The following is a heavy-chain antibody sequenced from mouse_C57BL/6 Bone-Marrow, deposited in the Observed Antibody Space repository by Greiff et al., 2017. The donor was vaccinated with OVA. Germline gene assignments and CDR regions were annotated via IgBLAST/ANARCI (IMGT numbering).Heavy chain of an antibody. CDR2: IYPGDGDT. D-gene: IGHD1-3*01. CDR3: ARGEKKLG. CDR1: GYAFSSSW. V-gene: IGHV1-82*01. J-gene: IGHJ4*01. Sequence: VQLQQSGPELVKPGASVKISCKASGYAFSSSWMNWVKQRPGKGLEWIGRIYPGDGDTNYNGKFKGKATLTADKSSSTAYMQLSSLTSEDSAVYFCARGEKKLGWGQGTSVTVSS.